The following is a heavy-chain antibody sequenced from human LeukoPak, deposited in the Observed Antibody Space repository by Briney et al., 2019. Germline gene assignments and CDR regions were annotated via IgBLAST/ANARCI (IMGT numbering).Heavy chain of an antibody. V-gene: IGHV3-21*01. CDR1: GFTFSSYS. J-gene: IGHJ6*03. CDR2: ISTSSGYI. CDR3: ARDGSAGYAEYYMDV. Sequence: GGSLRLSCAASGFTFSSYSMNWVRQAPGKGLEWVSSISTSSGYIYYGDSVKGRFTISRDAAKNSLYLQMNSLRAEDTAVYYCARDGSAGYAEYYMDVWGKGTTVTVSS. D-gene: IGHD3-10*01.